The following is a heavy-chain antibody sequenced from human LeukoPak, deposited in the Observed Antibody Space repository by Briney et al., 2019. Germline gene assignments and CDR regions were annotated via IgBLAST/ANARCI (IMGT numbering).Heavy chain of an antibody. J-gene: IGHJ4*02. D-gene: IGHD6-19*01. V-gene: IGHV5-51*01. CDR3: ALRRYSSGWYLCDY. CDR1: GYIFTSYW. CDR2: IYPGDSDT. Sequence: GGSLQISCKGSGYIFTSYWIGWGRQLPGKGLEWMGIIYPGDSDTRYSPSFQGQVTISADKSISTAYLQWSSLKASDTAMYYCALRRYSSGWYLCDYWGQGTLVTVSS.